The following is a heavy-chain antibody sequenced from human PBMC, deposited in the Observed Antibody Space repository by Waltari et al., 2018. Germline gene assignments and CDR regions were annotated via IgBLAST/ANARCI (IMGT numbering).Heavy chain of an antibody. CDR1: RDAVPEQY. CDR2: VNPNGGGT. V-gene: IGHV1-2*02. CDR3: AREYCGGDCRLFDF. J-gene: IGHJ4*02. Sequence: LVQSGAEVVKPGASVRVSCQASRDAVPEQYIHWVRQAPGQGLEWMGWVNPNGGGTNYAQRFAGRITMTWDTSIYTAYMEFSGLTSGDTAVYFCAREYCGGDCRLFDFWGQGTLVTVSS. D-gene: IGHD2-21*02.